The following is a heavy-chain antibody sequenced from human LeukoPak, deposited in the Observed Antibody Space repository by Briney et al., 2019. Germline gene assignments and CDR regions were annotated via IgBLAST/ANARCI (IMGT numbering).Heavy chain of an antibody. J-gene: IGHJ4*02. CDR3: AREGPYYYDSSGYYYRAGPNDH. V-gene: IGHV1-69*04. D-gene: IGHD3-22*01. Sequence: ASVKVSCKASGGTFSSYAISWVRQAPGQGLEWMGRIIPSLGIANYAQKFQGRVTITADKSTSTAYMELSSLRSEDTAAYYCAREGPYYYDSSGYYYRAGPNDHWGQGTLVTVSS. CDR1: GGTFSSYA. CDR2: IIPSLGIA.